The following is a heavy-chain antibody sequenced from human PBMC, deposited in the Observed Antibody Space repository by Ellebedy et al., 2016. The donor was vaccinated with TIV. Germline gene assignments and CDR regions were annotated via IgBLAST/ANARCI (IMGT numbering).Heavy chain of an antibody. CDR3: ARSGAVTTVFDY. V-gene: IGHV1-2*04. Sequence: AASVKVSCKASGYTFTDYYIHWVRQAPGQGLAWMGWINPNSGGTNYAQKFQVWVTMTRDTSISTAYMELNRLRSDDTDLYYCARSGAVTTVFDYWGQGTLVTVSS. J-gene: IGHJ4*02. D-gene: IGHD4-17*01. CDR2: INPNSGGT. CDR1: GYTFTDYY.